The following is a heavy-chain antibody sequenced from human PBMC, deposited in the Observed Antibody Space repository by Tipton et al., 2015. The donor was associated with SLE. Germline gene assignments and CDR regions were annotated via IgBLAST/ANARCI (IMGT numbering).Heavy chain of an antibody. Sequence: TLSLTCTVSGGSISSGGYYWSWIRQHPGKGLEWIGYIYYSGSTYYNPSLKSRVTISVDTSKNQFSLKLSSVPAADTAVYYCAGELMGWGRGRAFDLWGHGRKVTVSS. CDR1: GGSISSGGYY. CDR3: AGELMGWGRGRAFDL. D-gene: IGHD2-8*02. CDR2: IYYSGST. V-gene: IGHV4-31*03. J-gene: IGHJ3*01.